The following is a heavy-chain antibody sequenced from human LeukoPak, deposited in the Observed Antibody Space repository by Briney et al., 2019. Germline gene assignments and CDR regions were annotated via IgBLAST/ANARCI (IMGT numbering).Heavy chain of an antibody. V-gene: IGHV1-24*01. CDR1: EYTLTELS. Sequence: GASVKVSCKVSEYTLTELSMHWVRQAPGKGLEWMGGFDPEDGETIYAQKFQGRVTMTEDTSTDTAYMELSSLRSEDTAVYYCATAEVGATGSDAFDIWGQGTMVTVSS. J-gene: IGHJ3*02. D-gene: IGHD1-26*01. CDR3: ATAEVGATGSDAFDI. CDR2: FDPEDGET.